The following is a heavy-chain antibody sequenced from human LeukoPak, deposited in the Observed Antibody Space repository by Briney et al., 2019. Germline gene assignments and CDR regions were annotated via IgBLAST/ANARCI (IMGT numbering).Heavy chain of an antibody. V-gene: IGHV4-34*01. D-gene: IGHD6-19*01. CDR2: IYHSGST. CDR1: GGSFSGYY. Sequence: SETLSLTCAVYGGSFSGYYWSWIRQPPGKGLEWIGEIYHSGSTNYNPSLKSRVTISVDKSKNQFSLKLSSVTAADTAVYYCARATSSGWYHDAFDIWGQGTMVTVSS. J-gene: IGHJ3*02. CDR3: ARATSSGWYHDAFDI.